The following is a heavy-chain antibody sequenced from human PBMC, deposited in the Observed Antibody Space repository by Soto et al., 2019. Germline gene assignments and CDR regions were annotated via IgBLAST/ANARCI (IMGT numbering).Heavy chain of an antibody. CDR1: GGSISNYY. Sequence: SETLSLTCAVSGGSISNYYWNWIRQSPGKGLEWIGYIYSSGSTHYNPSLQNRVTISIDTSKNQVSLKVNSVTAADTAVYYCARDHPHSYGVYYFAYWGQGTPVTVSS. J-gene: IGHJ4*02. V-gene: IGHV4-59*01. D-gene: IGHD5-18*01. CDR3: ARDHPHSYGVYYFAY. CDR2: IYSSGST.